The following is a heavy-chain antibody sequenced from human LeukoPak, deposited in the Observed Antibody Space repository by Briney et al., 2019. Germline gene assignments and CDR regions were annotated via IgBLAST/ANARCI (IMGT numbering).Heavy chain of an antibody. J-gene: IGHJ4*02. Sequence: KPSETLSLTCTVSGGSISSRSYYWGWARQPPGKGLGWIGSVFYDGSTHHNPSLKSRVTISADTSKNQYSLRLSSVTAADTAVYYCAIDSGDHRVVYWGQGTLVTVSS. CDR1: GGSISSRSYY. D-gene: IGHD1-26*01. CDR2: VFYDGST. CDR3: AIDSGDHRVVY. V-gene: IGHV4-39*01.